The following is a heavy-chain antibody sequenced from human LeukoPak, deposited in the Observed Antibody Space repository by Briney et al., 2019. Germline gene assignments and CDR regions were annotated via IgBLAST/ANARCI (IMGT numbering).Heavy chain of an antibody. V-gene: IGHV1-69*01. D-gene: IGHD3-22*01. CDR2: IIPIFGTA. CDR1: GGTFSSNA. CDR3: ARDRRPAGYYDSSGYYPRPREYYFDY. Sequence: GSSVEVSCKASGGTFSSNAISWVRQAPGQGLEWMGGIIPIFGTANYAQKFQGRVTITADESTSTAYMELSSLRSEDTAVYYCARDRRPAGYYDSSGYYPRPREYYFDYWGQGTLVTVSS. J-gene: IGHJ4*02.